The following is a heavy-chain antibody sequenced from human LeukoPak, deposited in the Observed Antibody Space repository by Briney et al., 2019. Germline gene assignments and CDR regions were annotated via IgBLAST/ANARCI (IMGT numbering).Heavy chain of an antibody. V-gene: IGHV3-30-3*01. CDR1: GFTFSSYS. J-gene: IGHJ4*02. Sequence: GGSLRLSCAASGFTFSSYSMQWVRQAPRKGLVWVAVISYDGSNKYYADSVKGRFTISRDNSKNTLYLQMNSLRAEDTAVYYCARDGYYYDSSGYLDYWGQGTLVTVSS. D-gene: IGHD3-22*01. CDR3: ARDGYYYDSSGYLDY. CDR2: ISYDGSNK.